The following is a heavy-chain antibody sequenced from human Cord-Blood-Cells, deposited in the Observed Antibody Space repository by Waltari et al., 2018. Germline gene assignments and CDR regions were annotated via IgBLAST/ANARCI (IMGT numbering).Heavy chain of an antibody. J-gene: IGHJ3*02. CDR2: INPNSGGT. CDR1: GYTFTGYS. Sequence: QVQLVQSGAEVKKPGASVKASCKASGYTFTGYSLPWVQQARGQGLEWRGGINPNSGGTNYAQKFQGWVTMTRDTSISTAYMELSRLRSDDTAVYYCARALDAFDIWGQGTMVTVSS. V-gene: IGHV1-2*04. CDR3: ARALDAFDI.